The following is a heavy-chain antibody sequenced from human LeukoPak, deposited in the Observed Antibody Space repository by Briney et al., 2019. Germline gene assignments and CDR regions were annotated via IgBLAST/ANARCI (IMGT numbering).Heavy chain of an antibody. CDR2: INHSGST. V-gene: IGHV4-34*01. CDR1: GGSFSGYY. Sequence: SETLSLTCAVYGGSFSGYYWSWIRQPPGKGLEWIGEINHSGSTNYNPSLKSRVTISVDTSKNQFSLKLSSVTAADTAVYYCARYLPIYCTNGVCPALNWFDPWGQGTLVTVSS. D-gene: IGHD2-8*01. CDR3: ARYLPIYCTNGVCPALNWFDP. J-gene: IGHJ5*02.